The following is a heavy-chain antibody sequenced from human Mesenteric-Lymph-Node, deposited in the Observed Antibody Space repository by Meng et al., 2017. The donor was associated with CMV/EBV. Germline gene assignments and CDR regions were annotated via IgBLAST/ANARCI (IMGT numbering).Heavy chain of an antibody. V-gene: IGHV1-69*02. J-gene: IGHJ5*02. D-gene: IGHD6-13*01. Sequence: QIELVQSGVDVKKPGSSVKFSCRAAGGTFSSHTSSWVRQAPGQGFEWMGRIIPILGIANYAQKFQGRLPITADTSKSTAYMGLSSLGSEDTAVYYCAGGIAAAGSRWFDPWGQGTLVTVSS. CDR1: GGTFSSHT. CDR3: AGGIAAAGSRWFDP. CDR2: IIPILGIA.